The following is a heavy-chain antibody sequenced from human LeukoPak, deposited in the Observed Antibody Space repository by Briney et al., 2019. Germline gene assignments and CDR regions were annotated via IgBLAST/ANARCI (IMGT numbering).Heavy chain of an antibody. J-gene: IGHJ5*02. D-gene: IGHD3-10*01. Sequence: SVKVSCKASGGTFSSYAISWVRQAPGQGLEWMGGIIPIFGTANYAQKFQGRVTITADESTSTAYTELSSLRSEDTAVYYCASDGGPGSYDDWFDPWGQGTLVTVSS. CDR1: GGTFSSYA. CDR2: IIPIFGTA. V-gene: IGHV1-69*13. CDR3: ASDGGPGSYDDWFDP.